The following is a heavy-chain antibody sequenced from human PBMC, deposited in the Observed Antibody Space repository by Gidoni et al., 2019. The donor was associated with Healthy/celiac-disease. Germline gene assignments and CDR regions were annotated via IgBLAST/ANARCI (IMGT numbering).Heavy chain of an antibody. Sequence: EVQLVESGGGLVKPGGSLRLSCAASGFTFSSYSMNWVRQAPGKGLEWFSSISSSSSYIYYADSVKGRFTISRDNAKNSLYLQMNSLRAEDTAVYYCARGTGYYLLLTEYDYWGQGTLVTVSS. CDR3: ARGTGYYLLLTEYDY. J-gene: IGHJ4*02. CDR2: ISSSSSYI. CDR1: GFTFSSYS. V-gene: IGHV3-21*01. D-gene: IGHD3-9*01.